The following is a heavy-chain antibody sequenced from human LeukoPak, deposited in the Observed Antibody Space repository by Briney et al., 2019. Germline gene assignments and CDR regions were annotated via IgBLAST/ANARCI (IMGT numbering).Heavy chain of an antibody. CDR1: GFTFTNYA. CDR3: ARGHYDFWSGYPDI. D-gene: IGHD3-3*01. J-gene: IGHJ3*02. CDR2: ISSSSSYI. V-gene: IGHV3-21*01. Sequence: GGSLRLSCVASGFTFTNYAMNWVRQAPGKGLEWVSSISSSSSYIYYADSVKGRFTISRDNAKNSLYLQMNSLRAEDTAVYYCARGHYDFWSGYPDIWGQGTMVTVSS.